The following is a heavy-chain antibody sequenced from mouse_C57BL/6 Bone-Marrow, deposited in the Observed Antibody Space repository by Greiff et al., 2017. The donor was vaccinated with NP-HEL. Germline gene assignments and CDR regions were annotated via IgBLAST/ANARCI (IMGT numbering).Heavy chain of an antibody. CDR2: ISPRSGNT. J-gene: IGHJ4*01. Sequence: QVQLQQSGAELARPGASVKLSCKASGYTFTSYGISWVKQRTGQGLEWIGEISPRSGNTYYNEKFKGKATLTADKSSSTAYMELRSLTSEDSAVYFCARKLRLRYYFAMDYWGQGTSVTVSS. CDR3: ARKLRLRYYFAMDY. D-gene: IGHD3-2*02. V-gene: IGHV1-81*01. CDR1: GYTFTSYG.